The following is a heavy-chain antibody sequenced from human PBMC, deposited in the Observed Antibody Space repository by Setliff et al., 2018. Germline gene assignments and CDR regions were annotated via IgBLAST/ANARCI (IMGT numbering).Heavy chain of an antibody. CDR3: VRGPGPSVVVAIPFDH. CDR2: MSPVYGIA. Sequence: CKTSGYAFITFGMSWVRQAPGQGLEWMGWMSPVYGIANYARKFQGRVTLTADTSTTTAYLELTSLRYDDTAVYYCVRGPGPSVVVAIPFDHWGQGSLVTVSS. J-gene: IGHJ4*02. V-gene: IGHV1-18*01. D-gene: IGHD5-12*01. CDR1: GYAFITFG.